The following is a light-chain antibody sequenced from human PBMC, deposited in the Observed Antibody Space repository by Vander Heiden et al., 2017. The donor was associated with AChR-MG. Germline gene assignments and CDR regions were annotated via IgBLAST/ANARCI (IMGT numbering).Light chain of an antibody. Sequence: QSALTQPASVSGSPGQSITISCTGTSSAVGDYNSVSWYQQHPGKAPKLMIYEVSNRPSWVSNRFSGSKSGNTASLTISGLQAEDEADYYCSSYTSSSTLVFGGGTKLTVL. CDR3: SSYTSSSTLV. CDR1: SSAVGDYNS. V-gene: IGLV2-14*03. J-gene: IGLJ3*02. CDR2: EVS.